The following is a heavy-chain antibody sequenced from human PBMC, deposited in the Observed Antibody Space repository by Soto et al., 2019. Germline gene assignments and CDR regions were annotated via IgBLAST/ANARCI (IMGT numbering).Heavy chain of an antibody. CDR1: GFTFSSYS. V-gene: IGHV3-21*01. D-gene: IGHD3-10*01. Sequence: EVQLVESGGGLVKPGGSLRLSCAASGFTFSSYSMNWVRQAPGKGLEWVSSISSSSSYIYYADSVKGRFTISRDNAKNSLYLQMNSLRAEDTAVYYCARGGYYGSGSYYDPSNWFDPWGQGTLVTVSS. CDR3: ARGGYYGSGSYYDPSNWFDP. CDR2: ISSSSSYI. J-gene: IGHJ5*02.